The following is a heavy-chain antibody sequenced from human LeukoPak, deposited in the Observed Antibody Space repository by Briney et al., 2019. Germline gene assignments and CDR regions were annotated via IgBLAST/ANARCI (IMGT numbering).Heavy chain of an antibody. V-gene: IGHV4-59*01. CDR1: GGSISSYY. CDR2: IYYSGST. D-gene: IGHD6-13*01. J-gene: IGHJ3*02. Sequence: SETLSLTCTVSGGSISSYYWSWIRQPPGKGLEWIGYIYYSGSTNYNPSLKSRVTISVDTSKNQFSLKLSSVTAADTAVYFCARRLSSSWYDALDIWGQGTMVTASS. CDR3: ARRLSSSWYDALDI.